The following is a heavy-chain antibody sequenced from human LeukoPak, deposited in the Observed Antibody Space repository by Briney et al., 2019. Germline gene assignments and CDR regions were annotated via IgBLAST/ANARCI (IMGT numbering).Heavy chain of an antibody. CDR3: ARDKVPGDY. CDR2: IYHSGST. J-gene: IGHJ4*02. V-gene: IGHV4-59*01. Sequence: DPSETLSLTCTVSGGSISSYYWSWIRQSPGKGLEWIGYIYHSGSTYYNPSLKSRVTISVDRSKNQFSLKLSSVTAADTAVYYCARDKVPGDYWGQGTLVTVSS. CDR1: GGSISSYY. D-gene: IGHD1-1*01.